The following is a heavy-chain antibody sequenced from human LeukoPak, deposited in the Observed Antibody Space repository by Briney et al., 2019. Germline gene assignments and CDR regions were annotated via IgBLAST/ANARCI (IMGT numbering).Heavy chain of an antibody. Sequence: SVKVSCKASGGTFSSYAISWVRQAPGQGLEWIGGIIPIFGTANYAQKFQGRVTITADESTSTAYMELSSLRSEDTAVYYCARADIVVVPAARYSEYYYYGMDVWGQGTAVTVSS. V-gene: IGHV1-69*13. CDR3: ARADIVVVPAARYSEYYYYGMDV. CDR2: IIPIFGTA. D-gene: IGHD2-2*01. CDR1: GGTFSSYA. J-gene: IGHJ6*02.